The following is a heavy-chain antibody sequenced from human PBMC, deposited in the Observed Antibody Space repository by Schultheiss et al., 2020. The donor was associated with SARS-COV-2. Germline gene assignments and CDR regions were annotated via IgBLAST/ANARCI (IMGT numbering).Heavy chain of an antibody. CDR1: GGSISSYY. Sequence: GSLRLSCTVSGGSISSYYWSWIRQPPGKGLEWIGYIYYSGSTNYNPSLKSRVTMSVDTSKNQFSLKLSSVTAADTAVYYCARQAYYYDSSGYYARDAFDIWGQGTMVTVSS. V-gene: IGHV4-59*08. D-gene: IGHD3-22*01. CDR3: ARQAYYYDSSGYYARDAFDI. J-gene: IGHJ3*02. CDR2: IYYSGST.